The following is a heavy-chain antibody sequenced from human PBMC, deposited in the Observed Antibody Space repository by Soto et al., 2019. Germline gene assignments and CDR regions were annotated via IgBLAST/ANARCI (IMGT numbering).Heavy chain of an antibody. CDR1: SGPSSSHH. CDR2: VYHTGGT. J-gene: IGHJ6*02. CDR3: VRQGIGNLHGLVDV. D-gene: IGHD1-1*01. Sequence: QVHLQQSGPGLVKPSETLSLTCTVSSGPSSSHHWGWLRQSPGRGLEGIGYVYHTGGTSYNPSLKSRVTISADTSANHIALTLSSVTAADTAIYYCVRQGIGNLHGLVDVWGQGTTVSVSS. V-gene: IGHV4-59*08.